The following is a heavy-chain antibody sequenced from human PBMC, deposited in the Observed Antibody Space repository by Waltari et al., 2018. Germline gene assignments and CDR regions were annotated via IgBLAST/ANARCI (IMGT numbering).Heavy chain of an antibody. CDR3: VTDRGNFDY. J-gene: IGHJ4*02. D-gene: IGHD6-25*01. CDR1: GFSTQTFNSAY. CDR2: IKTNSEGATT. Sequence: EVQLVESGRGLVQPGGSLGLSCVVSGFSTQTFNSAYMRWVRQAPTGGLEWIGQIKTNSEGATTEFAAPLKGRFSISRDDSKKTLYLQLSSLEKDDTAVYYCVTDRGNFDYWGQGTLVTVSS. V-gene: IGHV3-15*01.